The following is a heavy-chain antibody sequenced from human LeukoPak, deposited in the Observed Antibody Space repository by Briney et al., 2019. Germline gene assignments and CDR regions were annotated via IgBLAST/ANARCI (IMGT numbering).Heavy chain of an antibody. CDR3: ARDQDGVGATIDL. V-gene: IGHV3-74*01. CDR2: IKSDGSGT. Sequence: GGSLRLSCAASVFTFSRYWMHWVRQVPGEGRVWVSRIKSDGSGTWYADSVKGRFTISRDNARNTLSLQMNSLRVEDTALYYCARDQDGVGATIDLWGQGTLVTVSS. CDR1: VFTFSRYW. J-gene: IGHJ4*02. D-gene: IGHD1-26*01.